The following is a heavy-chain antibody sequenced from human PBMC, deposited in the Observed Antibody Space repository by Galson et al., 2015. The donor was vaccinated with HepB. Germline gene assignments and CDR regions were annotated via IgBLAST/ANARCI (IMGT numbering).Heavy chain of an antibody. CDR3: ARDSNSAADCGGDCAPTQH. CDR1: GYTFTSYG. D-gene: IGHD2-21*02. Sequence: SVKVSCKASGYTFTSYGISWVRQAPGQGLEWMGWISAYNGNTNYAQKLQGRVTMTTDTSTSTAYMELRSLRSDDTAVYYCARDSNSAADCGGDCAPTQHWGQGTLVTVSS. V-gene: IGHV1-18*01. CDR2: ISAYNGNT. J-gene: IGHJ1*01.